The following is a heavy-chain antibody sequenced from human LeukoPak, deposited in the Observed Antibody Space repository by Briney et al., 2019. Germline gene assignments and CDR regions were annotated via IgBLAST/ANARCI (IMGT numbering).Heavy chain of an antibody. CDR3: ARLAYCGGDCYLKGAFDI. Sequence: GESLKISCKGSGYSFTSYWIGWVRQMPGKGLEWMGIIYPGDSDTRYSPSFQGQVTISADKSISTAYLQWSSLKASDTAMYYCARLAYCGGDCYLKGAFDIWGQGTMVTVSS. CDR2: IYPGDSDT. D-gene: IGHD2-21*02. CDR1: GYSFTSYW. J-gene: IGHJ3*02. V-gene: IGHV5-51*01.